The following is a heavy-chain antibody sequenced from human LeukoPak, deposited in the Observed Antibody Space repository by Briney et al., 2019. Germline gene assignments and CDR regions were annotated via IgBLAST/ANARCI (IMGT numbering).Heavy chain of an antibody. Sequence: GGSLRLSCAASGFTVSSNYMSWVRQAPGKGLEWVSVIYSGGSTYHADSVKGRFTISRDNSKDTLYLQMNSLRDEDTAVYYCARIVAGGAFDIWGQGTMVTVSS. D-gene: IGHD1-26*01. J-gene: IGHJ3*02. CDR3: ARIVAGGAFDI. V-gene: IGHV3-66*01. CDR1: GFTVSSNY. CDR2: IYSGGST.